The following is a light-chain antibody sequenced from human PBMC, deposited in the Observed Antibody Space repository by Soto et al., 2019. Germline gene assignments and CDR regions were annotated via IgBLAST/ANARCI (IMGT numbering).Light chain of an antibody. CDR3: MQATQSPQT. CDR1: QSFVHSDGNTY. Sequence: DIVMTQTTVSSPVTLGQPASISCSSSQSFVHSDGNTYFSQLQQRPGQPPRVLIYKISNRFSGVPDRFSGSGAGTDFRLRIRRVEAEDGWVYYCMQATQSPQTFRQGTKLESK. J-gene: IGKJ2*01. CDR2: KIS. V-gene: IGKV2-24*01.